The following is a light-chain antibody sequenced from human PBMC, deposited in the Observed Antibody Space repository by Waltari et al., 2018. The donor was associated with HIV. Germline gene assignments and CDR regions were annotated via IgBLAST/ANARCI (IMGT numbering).Light chain of an antibody. J-gene: IGLJ2*01. CDR1: SSAVGGYNY. V-gene: IGLV2-11*01. Sequence: QSALTQPRSVSGSPGPSVTISCTGTSSAVGGYNYVSWYQQHPGKAPIRMIYDVSKRPSGVPDRFSGSKSGNTASLTISGLQAEDEADYYCCSYAGSYTGVFGGGTKLTVL. CDR3: CSYAGSYTGV. CDR2: DVS.